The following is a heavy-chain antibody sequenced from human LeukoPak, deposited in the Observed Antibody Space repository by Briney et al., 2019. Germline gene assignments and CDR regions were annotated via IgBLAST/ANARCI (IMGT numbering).Heavy chain of an antibody. CDR1: GYTFTSYG. CDR3: ARVPDRYCSGGSCFDY. Sequence: ASVKVSCKASGYTFTSYGISWVRQAPGQGLEWMGWISAYNGNTNYAQKLQGRVTMTTDTSTSTAYMELRSLRSDDTAVYYCARVPDRYCSGGSCFDYWGQGTLVTVSS. D-gene: IGHD2-15*01. J-gene: IGHJ4*02. CDR2: ISAYNGNT. V-gene: IGHV1-18*01.